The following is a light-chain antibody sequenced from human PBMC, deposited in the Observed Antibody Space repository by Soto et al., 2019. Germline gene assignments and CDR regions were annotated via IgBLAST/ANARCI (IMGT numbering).Light chain of an antibody. J-gene: IGLJ1*01. CDR2: DVS. CDR3: SAYTSSSPLV. CDR1: SSDVGGYNY. V-gene: IGLV2-14*01. Sequence: QSALTQPASGYGSPGQSITISCTGTSSDVGGYNYVSWYQQHPGKAPKLMIYDVSNRPSGVSNRFSGSKSGNTASLTISGLQAEDEADYYCSAYTSSSPLVFGTGTKVTVL.